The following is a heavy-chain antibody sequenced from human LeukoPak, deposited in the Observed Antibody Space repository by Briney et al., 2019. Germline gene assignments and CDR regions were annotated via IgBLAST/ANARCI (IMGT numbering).Heavy chain of an antibody. J-gene: IGHJ6*03. Sequence: GGSLRLSCAASGFTVNNAWMSWVRQAPGKGLEWIGRIKTKSEGGTTDYAAPVKGRFTISRDDSKNTLYLQMNSLKTEDTAVYYCTTEAQGDDYFYYHMDVWGKGTTVTVSS. D-gene: IGHD3-10*01. CDR3: TTEAQGDDYFYYHMDV. CDR1: GFTVNNAW. V-gene: IGHV3-15*01. CDR2: IKTKSEGGTT.